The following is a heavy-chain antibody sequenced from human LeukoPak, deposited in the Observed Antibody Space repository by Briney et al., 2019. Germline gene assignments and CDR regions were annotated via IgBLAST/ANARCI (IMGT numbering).Heavy chain of an antibody. D-gene: IGHD3-22*01. CDR1: GFTFDDYA. Sequence: GGSLRLSCAASGFTFDDYAMHWVRQAPGKGLEWVSGISWNSGSIGYADSVKGRFTISRDNAKNSLYLQMNSLRAEDTALYYCAKDNYYDPTLAFDYWGQGTLVTVSS. J-gene: IGHJ4*02. V-gene: IGHV3-9*01. CDR2: ISWNSGSI. CDR3: AKDNYYDPTLAFDY.